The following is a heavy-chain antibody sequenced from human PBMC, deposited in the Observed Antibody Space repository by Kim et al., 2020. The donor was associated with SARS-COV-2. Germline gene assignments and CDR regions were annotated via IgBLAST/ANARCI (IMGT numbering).Heavy chain of an antibody. CDR1: GFAFSTYG. V-gene: IGHV3-23*01. J-gene: IGHJ4*02. CDR2: LSERGGGT. Sequence: GGSLRLSCSASGFAFSTYGVAWVRQAPGPGLQCVSTLSERGGGTYYSDSVKVRFTISRDNFTNTLFLEMNSLRVEETAVYYCATRVMAVRHYFDFWGRGALVTASS. CDR3: ATRVMAVRHYFDF. D-gene: IGHD6-19*01.